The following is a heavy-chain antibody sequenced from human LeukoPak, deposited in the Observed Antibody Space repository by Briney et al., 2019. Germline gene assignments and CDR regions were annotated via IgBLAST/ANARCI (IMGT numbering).Heavy chain of an antibody. D-gene: IGHD2-2*01. Sequence: SVKVSCKASGGTFSSYAISWVRQAPGQGPEWMGGIIPIFGTANYAQKFQGRVTITADKSTSTAYMELSSLRSEDTAVYYCARDRCSSTSCYAGDWFDPWGQGTLVTVSS. CDR3: ARDRCSSTSCYAGDWFDP. V-gene: IGHV1-69*06. CDR1: GGTFSSYA. J-gene: IGHJ5*02. CDR2: IIPIFGTA.